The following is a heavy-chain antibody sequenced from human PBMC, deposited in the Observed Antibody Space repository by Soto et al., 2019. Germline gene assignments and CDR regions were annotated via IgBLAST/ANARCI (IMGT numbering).Heavy chain of an antibody. V-gene: IGHV6-1*01. D-gene: IGHD1-26*01. CDR3: ARGLSGSYYYYYYYGMDV. J-gene: IGHJ6*02. Sequence: SQTLSLTCAISGDSVPSNSAAWNWIRQSPSRGLEWLGRTYYRSKWYNDYAVSVKSRITINPDTSKNQFSLQLNSVTPEDTAVYYCARGLSGSYYYYYYYGMDVWGQGTTVTSP. CDR1: GDSVPSNSAA. CDR2: TYYRSKWYN.